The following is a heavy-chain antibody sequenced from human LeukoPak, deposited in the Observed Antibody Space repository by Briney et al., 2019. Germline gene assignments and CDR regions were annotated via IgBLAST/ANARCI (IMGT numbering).Heavy chain of an antibody. Sequence: GGSLRLSCAASGSTFSSYWMSWVRQAPGKGLEWVANIKQDGSEKYYVDSVKGRFTISRDNAKNSLYLQMNSLRAEDTAVYYCARDSDDYEGMDVWGKGTTVTVSS. CDR3: ARDSDDYEGMDV. J-gene: IGHJ6*04. CDR1: GSTFSSYW. V-gene: IGHV3-7*01. CDR2: IKQDGSEK.